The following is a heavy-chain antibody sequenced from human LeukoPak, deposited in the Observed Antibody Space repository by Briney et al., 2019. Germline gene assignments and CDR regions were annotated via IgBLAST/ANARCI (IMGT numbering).Heavy chain of an antibody. CDR1: GGSITTTNW. CDR3: TRESGAFSPFGF. CDR2: VHLNGAT. D-gene: IGHD1-26*01. Sequence: SETLSLTCAVSGGSITTTNWWSWVRQPPAKGLEWIGEVHLNGATNYNPSLESRFSMSIDKSNNHLSLEVTSVTAADTAMYYCTRESGAFSPFGFWGQGTLVTVSS. V-gene: IGHV4-4*02. J-gene: IGHJ4*02.